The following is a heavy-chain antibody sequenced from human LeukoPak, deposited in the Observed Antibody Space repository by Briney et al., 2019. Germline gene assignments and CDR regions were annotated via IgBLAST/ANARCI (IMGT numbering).Heavy chain of an antibody. V-gene: IGHV4-61*01. CDR1: GGSVSSGSYY. Sequence: PSETLSLTCTVSGGSVSSGSYYWSRIRQPPGKGLEWIGYIYYSRSTNYNPSLKSRVTISVDMSKNQFSLKLSSVTAADTAVYYCARTYYYDSSGYYYEYYYYYGMDVWGQGTTVTVSS. D-gene: IGHD3-22*01. CDR3: ARTYYYDSSGYYYEYYYYYGMDV. CDR2: IYYSRST. J-gene: IGHJ6*02.